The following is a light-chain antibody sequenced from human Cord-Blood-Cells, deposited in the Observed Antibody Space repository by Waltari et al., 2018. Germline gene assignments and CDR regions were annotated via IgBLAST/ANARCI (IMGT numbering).Light chain of an antibody. CDR3: AAWDDSLSGWV. V-gene: IGLV1-47*01. CDR2: RHN. J-gene: IGLJ3*02. Sequence: QSVLTQPPSASGTPGQRVTISCSGSSSNIGSNYVYWYQQLPGTAPKLLIYRHNRAPSGVTDRCSGSKSGTSASLAISGRRSEDEADYYCAAWDDSLSGWVFGGGTKLTVL. CDR1: SSNIGSNY.